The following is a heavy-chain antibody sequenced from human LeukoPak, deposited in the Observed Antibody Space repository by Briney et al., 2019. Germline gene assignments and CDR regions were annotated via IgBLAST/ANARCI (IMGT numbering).Heavy chain of an antibody. CDR2: INSDGSNT. D-gene: IGHD3-3*01. CDR3: ARSATDAFDI. J-gene: IGHJ3*02. V-gene: IGHV3-74*03. Sequence: GGSLRLSCAASGFTFNRFWMHWVRQVPGKGLEWVSRINSDGSNTTYADSVRGRLTTSRDNAKDTVYLQMNRLKAEDTAVYYCARSATDAFDIWGQGTMVTVSS. CDR1: GFTFNRFW.